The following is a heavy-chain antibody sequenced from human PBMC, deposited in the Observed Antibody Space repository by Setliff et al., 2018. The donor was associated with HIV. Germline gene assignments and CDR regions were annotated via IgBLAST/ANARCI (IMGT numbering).Heavy chain of an antibody. V-gene: IGHV3-30*02. CDR2: IWYDGSKK. CDR1: GFTFNSYG. CDR3: AREGGSSGYCGYFDY. D-gene: IGHD3-22*01. Sequence: PGGSLRLSCAASGFTFNSYGMNWVRQAPGKGLEWVAIIWYDGSKKYYADSVKGRFTISRDNSRNTLYLQMNSLRDEDTAVYYCAREGGSSGYCGYFDYWGQGTLVTVS. J-gene: IGHJ4*02.